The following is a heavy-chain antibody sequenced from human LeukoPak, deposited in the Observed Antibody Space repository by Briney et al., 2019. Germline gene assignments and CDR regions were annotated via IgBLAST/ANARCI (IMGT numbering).Heavy chain of an antibody. CDR3: AKDIPVTAIDPRDHYFGY. CDR2: IYSGGNI. Sequence: PGGSLRLSCAASGFTVSTNYMSWVRQAPGKGLEWVSVIYSGGNIYYADSVKGRFTISRDNSKNTLYLQMNSLRAEDTAVYYCAKDIPVTAIDPRDHYFGYWGQGTLVTVSS. V-gene: IGHV3-53*01. J-gene: IGHJ4*02. D-gene: IGHD2-21*02. CDR1: GFTVSTNY.